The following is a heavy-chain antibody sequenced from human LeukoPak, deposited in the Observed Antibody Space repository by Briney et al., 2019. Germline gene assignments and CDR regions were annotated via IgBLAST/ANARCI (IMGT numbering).Heavy chain of an antibody. D-gene: IGHD6-13*01. CDR2: INPSGGST. CDR3: ARDLGIAAAGTRDYFDY. CDR1: GYTFTSYY. Sequence: ASVKVSCKASGYTFTSYYMHWVRQAPGQGLEWMGIINPSGGSTSYAQKFQGRVTMTRDTSTSTVYMELSSLRSEDTAVYYCARDLGIAAAGTRDYFDYWGQGTLVTVSS. V-gene: IGHV1-46*01. J-gene: IGHJ4*02.